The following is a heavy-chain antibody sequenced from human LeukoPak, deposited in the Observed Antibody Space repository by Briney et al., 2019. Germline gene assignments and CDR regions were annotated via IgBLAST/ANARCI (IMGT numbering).Heavy chain of an antibody. CDR2: TNPSGGST. D-gene: IGHD3-22*01. CDR3: AREGGAAYYYDSSPGLDY. V-gene: IGHV1-46*01. J-gene: IGHJ4*02. Sequence: GASVKVSCKASGYTFTSYYMHWVRQAPGQGLEWMGITNPSGGSTSYAQKFQGRVTMTRDTSTSTVYMELSSLRSEDTAVYYCAREGGAAYYYDSSPGLDYWGQGTLVTVSS. CDR1: GYTFTSYY.